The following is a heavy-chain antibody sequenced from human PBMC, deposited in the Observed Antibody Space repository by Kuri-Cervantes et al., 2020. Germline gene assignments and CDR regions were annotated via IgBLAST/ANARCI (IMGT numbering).Heavy chain of an antibody. CDR1: GGSISSGDYY. Sequence: SETLSLTCTVSGGSISSGDYYWSWIRQPPGKGLEWIGYIYYSGSTYYNPSLKSRVTISVDTSKNQFSLKLSSVTAADTAVYYCARVMAGTFYYYYYGMDVWGRGTTVTVSS. CDR3: ARVMAGTFYYYYYGMDV. D-gene: IGHD6-19*01. CDR2: IYYSGST. J-gene: IGHJ6*02. V-gene: IGHV4-30-4*01.